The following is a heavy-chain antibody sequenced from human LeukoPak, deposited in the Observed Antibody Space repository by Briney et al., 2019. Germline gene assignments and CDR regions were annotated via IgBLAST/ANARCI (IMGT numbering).Heavy chain of an antibody. V-gene: IGHV1-18*01. J-gene: IGHJ4*02. CDR2: ISAYNGNT. D-gene: IGHD2-15*01. Sequence: ASVKVSCKASGYTFTSYGISWVRQAPGQGLEWMGWISAYNGNTNYAQKLQGRVTMTTDTSTSTAYMELSSLRAEDTAVYYCARDDCSGGSCYSPFDYWGQGTLVTVSS. CDR3: ARDDCSGGSCYSPFDY. CDR1: GYTFTSYG.